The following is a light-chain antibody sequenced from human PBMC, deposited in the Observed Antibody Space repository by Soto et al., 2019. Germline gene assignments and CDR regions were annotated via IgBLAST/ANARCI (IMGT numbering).Light chain of an antibody. CDR1: QSVNNDY. CDR3: QQYGSSPLT. V-gene: IGKV3-20*01. CDR2: GAS. J-gene: IGKJ4*01. Sequence: EIVLTQSPGTLSLSPWERATLSCRASQSVNNDYLAWYQQKPGQAPRLLIYGASSRATGIPDRFSGSGSGTDFTLTISRLEPEDFAVYYCQQYGSSPLTFGGGTKV.